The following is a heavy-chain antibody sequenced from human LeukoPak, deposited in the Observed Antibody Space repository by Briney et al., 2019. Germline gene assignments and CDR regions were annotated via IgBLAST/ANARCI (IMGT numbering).Heavy chain of an antibody. V-gene: IGHV4-59*01. Sequence: PSETLSLTCTVSGGSISSYYWSWIRQPPGKGLEWIGYIYYSGSTNYNPSLKSRVTISVDTSKNQLSLKLSSVTAADTAVYYCARGPRMIVVVITSFDYWGQGTLVTVSS. CDR1: GGSISSYY. J-gene: IGHJ4*02. D-gene: IGHD3-22*01. CDR2: IYYSGST. CDR3: ARGPRMIVVVITSFDY.